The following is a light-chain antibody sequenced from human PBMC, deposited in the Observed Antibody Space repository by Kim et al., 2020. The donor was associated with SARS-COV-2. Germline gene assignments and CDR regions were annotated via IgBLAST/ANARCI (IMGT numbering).Light chain of an antibody. CDR3: QQANNFPLT. V-gene: IGKV1-12*01. Sequence: DIQMTQSPSSVSASVGDRVTITCRASQGISSWLVWYQQKPGKAPKLLIFPASSLESGVPSRFSGSGSGTDFTLTISSLQPEDFATYYCQQANNFPLTFGGGTKVDIK. CDR1: QGISSW. CDR2: PAS. J-gene: IGKJ4*01.